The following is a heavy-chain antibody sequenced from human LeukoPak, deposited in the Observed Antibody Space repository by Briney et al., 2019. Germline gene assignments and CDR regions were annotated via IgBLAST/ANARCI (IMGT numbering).Heavy chain of an antibody. CDR1: GGSFSGYY. V-gene: IGHV4-34*01. CDR2: INHSGST. J-gene: IGHJ4*02. Sequence: SETLSLTCAVYGGSFSGYYWSWFRQPPGKGLEWIGEINHSGSTNYNPSLKSRVTISVDTSKNQFSLKLSSVTAADTAVYYCARVMGSSSVWDQGTLVTVSS. CDR3: ARVMGSSSV. D-gene: IGHD6-6*01.